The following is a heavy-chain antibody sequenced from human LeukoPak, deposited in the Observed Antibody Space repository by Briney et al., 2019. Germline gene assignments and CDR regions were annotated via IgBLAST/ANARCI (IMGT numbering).Heavy chain of an antibody. CDR2: FIPILGIA. Sequence: EASVKVSRKASGGSFSRNAISWVRQAPGQGLEWMGRFIPILGIATYAQKFQGRVTITADRSTSTAYMELSSLRPEDMAVYYCARIQAVGVPVAIGAYYSYGMDVWGQGTAVTVSS. V-gene: IGHV1-69*04. J-gene: IGHJ6*02. D-gene: IGHD2-2*02. CDR3: ARIQAVGVPVAIGAYYSYGMDV. CDR1: GGSFSRNA.